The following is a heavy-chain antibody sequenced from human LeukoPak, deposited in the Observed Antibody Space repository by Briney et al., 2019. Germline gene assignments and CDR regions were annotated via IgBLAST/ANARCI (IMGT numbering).Heavy chain of an antibody. CDR1: GGSISSYY. J-gene: IGHJ3*02. Sequence: SETLSLTCTVSGGSISSYYWSWIRPPPGKGLEWIGYIYYSGSTNYNPSLKSRVTISVDTSKNQFSLKLSSVTAADTAVYYCARSLDSSGYRRPEDAFDIWGQGTMVTVSS. V-gene: IGHV4-59*01. CDR3: ARSLDSSGYRRPEDAFDI. CDR2: IYYSGST. D-gene: IGHD3-22*01.